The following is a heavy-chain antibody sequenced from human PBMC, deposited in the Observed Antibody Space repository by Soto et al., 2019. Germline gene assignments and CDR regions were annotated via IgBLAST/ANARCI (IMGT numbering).Heavy chain of an antibody. CDR1: GFTFSDYY. CDR2: ISSSGSTI. J-gene: IGHJ4*02. Sequence: GGSLRLSCAASGFTFSDYYMSWIRQAPGKGLEWVSYISSSGSTIYYADSVKGRFTISRDNAKNSLYLQMNSLRAEDTAVYYCARDGDKLLWFEELFTLWGQGTLVTVS. CDR3: ARDGDKLLWFEELFTL. D-gene: IGHD3-10*01. V-gene: IGHV3-11*01.